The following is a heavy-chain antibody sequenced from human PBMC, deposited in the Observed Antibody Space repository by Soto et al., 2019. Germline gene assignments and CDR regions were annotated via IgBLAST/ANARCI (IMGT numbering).Heavy chain of an antibody. CDR1: GFTFSNAW. Sequence: GGSLRLSCAASGFTFSNAWMSWVRQAPGKGLEWVGRIKSKTDGGTTDYAAPVKGRFTISRDDSKNTLYLQMNSLKTEDTAVYYCTTTYYYDSSGYYHHYYYGMDVWGQGTTVTVSS. D-gene: IGHD3-22*01. CDR2: IKSKTDGGTT. V-gene: IGHV3-15*01. J-gene: IGHJ6*02. CDR3: TTTYYYDSSGYYHHYYYGMDV.